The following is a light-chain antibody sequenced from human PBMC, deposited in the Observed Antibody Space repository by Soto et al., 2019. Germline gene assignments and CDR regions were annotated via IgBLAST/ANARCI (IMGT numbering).Light chain of an antibody. J-gene: IGKJ5*01. CDR2: DAS. CDR1: QSISSW. V-gene: IGKV1-5*01. CDR3: QQYNSYSIT. Sequence: IPMTQSPSTLSASVGDRVTITWRASQSISSWLAWYQQKPGKAPKLLIYDASSLESGVPSRFSGSGSGTEFTLTISSLQPDDFATYYCQQYNSYSITFGQGRRLEIK.